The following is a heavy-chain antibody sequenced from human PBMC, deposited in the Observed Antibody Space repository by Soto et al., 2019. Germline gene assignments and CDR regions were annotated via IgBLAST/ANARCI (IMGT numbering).Heavy chain of an antibody. V-gene: IGHV3-64*01. CDR1: GFTFSSYA. CDR3: AREVGSSKINYYYYYMDV. Sequence: GGSLRLSCAASGFTFSSYAMHWVRQAPGKGLEYVSAISSNGGSTYYANSVKGRFTISRDNSKITLDLQMGSLRAEDMAVYYCAREVGSSKINYYYYYMDVWGKGTTVTVSS. CDR2: ISSNGGST. J-gene: IGHJ6*03. D-gene: IGHD6-13*01.